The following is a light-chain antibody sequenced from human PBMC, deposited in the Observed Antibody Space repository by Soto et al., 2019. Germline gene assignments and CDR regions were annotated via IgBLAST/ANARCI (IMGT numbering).Light chain of an antibody. CDR2: GAS. CDR3: QQYGSSPWT. CDR1: QNIRSNY. J-gene: IGKJ1*01. Sequence: ETVLTQSPGTLSLSPGERATLSCRASQNIRSNYLAWYRQTPGQAPRLLIYGASNRATGIADRFSGSGSGTDFTLIISRLEPEDFALYYCQQYGSSPWTFGQGTKVEIK. V-gene: IGKV3-20*01.